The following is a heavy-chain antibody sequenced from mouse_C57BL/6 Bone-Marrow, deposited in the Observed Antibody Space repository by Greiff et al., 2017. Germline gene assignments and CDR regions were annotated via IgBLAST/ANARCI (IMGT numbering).Heavy chain of an antibody. D-gene: IGHD2-2*01. J-gene: IGHJ3*01. CDR1: GFTFSSYG. CDR3: ARHGSRMVTSPFAY. V-gene: IGHV5-6*01. CDR2: ISSGGSYT. Sequence: EVQLVESGGDLVKPGGSLKLSCAASGFTFSSYGMSWVRQTPDKRLEWVATISSGGSYTYYPDSVKGRFTLSRDNAKNTLYLQLSSLKSEDTAVYYVARHGSRMVTSPFAYWGQGTLVTVSA.